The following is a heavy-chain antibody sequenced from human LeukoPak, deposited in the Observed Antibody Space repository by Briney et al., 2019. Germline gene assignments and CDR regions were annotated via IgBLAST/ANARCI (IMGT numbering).Heavy chain of an antibody. CDR2: IKQDGSDK. CDR3: ARDCSGGSCYSILAGAFDI. Sequence: GGSLRLSYAASGFTFSSYWMSWVRQAPGKGLEWVANIKQDGSDKYYVDSVKGRFTISRDNAKNSLYLQINSLRAEDTAVYYCARDCSGGSCYSILAGAFDIWGQGTMVTVSS. J-gene: IGHJ3*02. CDR1: GFTFSSYW. D-gene: IGHD2-15*01. V-gene: IGHV3-7*01.